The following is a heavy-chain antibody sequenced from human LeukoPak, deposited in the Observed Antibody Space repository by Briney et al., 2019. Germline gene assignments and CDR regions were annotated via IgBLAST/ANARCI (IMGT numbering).Heavy chain of an antibody. CDR2: TYYRSKWYN. J-gene: IGHJ4*02. CDR3: GRDDLSLYSGGWGGHFDY. D-gene: IGHD6-19*01. Sequence: SQTLSLTCALSGDSVSSSTAAWNWIRQSPSRGLEWLGRTYYRSKWYNDYAVSVKSRITINTDTSKNQFSLQLKSVTPEDTAVYYCGRDDLSLYSGGWGGHFDYWGQGTLVSVSS. CDR1: GDSVSSSTAA. V-gene: IGHV6-1*01.